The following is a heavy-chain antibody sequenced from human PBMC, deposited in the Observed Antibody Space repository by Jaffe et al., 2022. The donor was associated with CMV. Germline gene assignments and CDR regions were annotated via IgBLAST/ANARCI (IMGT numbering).Heavy chain of an antibody. CDR3: AHRLGRGYNWFDP. V-gene: IGHV2-5*02. CDR2: IYWDDDE. J-gene: IGHJ5*02. CDR1: GFSLITKGEG. D-gene: IGHD1-26*01. Sequence: QISLKESGPTLVKPTETLTLTCTFSGFSLITKGEGVGWIRQAPGKAPEFLAVIYWDDDESYNPSLKSRVTITKDTSKNQVFLTMTIMDPIDTATYYCAHRLGRGYNWFDPWGPGTLVTVSS.